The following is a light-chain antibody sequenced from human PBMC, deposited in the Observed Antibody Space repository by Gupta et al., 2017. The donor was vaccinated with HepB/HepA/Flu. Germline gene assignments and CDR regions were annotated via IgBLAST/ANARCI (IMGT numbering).Light chain of an antibody. CDR2: GAY. Sequence: EIVMTQSPATLSVSQGERATLSCRASQSVSRNLAWYQQTPRQAPRLLTSGAYTRATGIPSRFSGSASGTELTLTISRLHSEVFAVYYCQQYNNWPPDTFGQGTKLEIK. V-gene: IGKV3-15*01. CDR1: QSVSRN. J-gene: IGKJ2*01. CDR3: QQYNNWPPDT.